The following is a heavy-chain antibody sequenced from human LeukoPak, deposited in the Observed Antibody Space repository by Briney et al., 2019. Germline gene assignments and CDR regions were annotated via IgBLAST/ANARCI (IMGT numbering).Heavy chain of an antibody. CDR2: IGSDGGSM. Sequence: PGESLRLSCAASEFTFSKYWMSWVRQGPGQGLVWVARIGSDGGSMSYADSVKGRFTISRDNGKNTVYLQMNSQRVDDTSVYFCARGGFKYNYYDAMDVWGQGTTVTVSS. CDR3: ARGGFKYNYYDAMDV. J-gene: IGHJ6*02. D-gene: IGHD3-10*01. V-gene: IGHV3-74*01. CDR1: EFTFSKYW.